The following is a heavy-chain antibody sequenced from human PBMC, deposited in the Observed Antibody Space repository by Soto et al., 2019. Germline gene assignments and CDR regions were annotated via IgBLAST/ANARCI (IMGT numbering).Heavy chain of an antibody. V-gene: IGHV3-23*01. CDR3: AKEPVGPDWYFDL. CDR1: GFTFRSYA. J-gene: IGHJ2*01. Sequence: DVQLLESGGGLVQPGGSLRLSCAASGFTFRSYAMSWVRQAPGKGLEWVSGISGSGISTHYADSVKGRFTVSRDNSKNTLYLQINSLRAEHTAVYNCAKEPVGPDWYFDLWGRGTLVTVSS. CDR2: ISGSGIST.